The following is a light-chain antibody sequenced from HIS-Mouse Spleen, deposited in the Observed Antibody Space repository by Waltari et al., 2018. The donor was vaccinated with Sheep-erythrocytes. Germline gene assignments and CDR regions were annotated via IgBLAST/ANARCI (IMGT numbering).Light chain of an antibody. CDR3: CSNAGSYNHV. Sequence: QSALTQPRSVSGSPGQSVTISCTGTSSDVGGYNYVSWYQQPPGKAPKLMIYDVSKRPSGVPDRFSGSKSGNTASLTISGLQAEDEADYYCCSNAGSYNHVFATGTKVTVL. CDR2: DVS. CDR1: SSDVGGYNY. V-gene: IGLV2-11*01. J-gene: IGLJ1*01.